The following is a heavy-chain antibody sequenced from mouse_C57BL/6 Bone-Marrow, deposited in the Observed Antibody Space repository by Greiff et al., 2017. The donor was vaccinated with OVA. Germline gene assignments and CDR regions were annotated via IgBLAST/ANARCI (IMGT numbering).Heavy chain of an antibody. CDR1: GFTFTDYY. D-gene: IGHD2-2*01. Sequence: EVQVVESGGGLVQPGGSLSLSCAASGFTFTDYYMSWVRQPPGKALEWLGFIRNKANGYTTEYSASVKGRFTISRDNSQSILYLQMNALRAEDSATYYGARWGVGLRRGGHYAMDYWGQGTSVTVSS. V-gene: IGHV7-3*01. J-gene: IGHJ4*01. CDR3: ARWGVGLRRGGHYAMDY. CDR2: IRNKANGYTT.